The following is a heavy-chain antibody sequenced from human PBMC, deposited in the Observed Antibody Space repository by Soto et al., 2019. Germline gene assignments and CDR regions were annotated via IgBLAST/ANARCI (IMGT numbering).Heavy chain of an antibody. Sequence: SETLSLTCAVYGGSFSGYYWSWIRQPPGKGLEWIGEINHSGSTNYNPSLKSRVTISVDTSKNQFSLKLSSLTAADTAVYYCARGPELGVFDYWGQGTLVTVSS. D-gene: IGHD7-27*01. CDR1: GGSFSGYY. CDR3: ARGPELGVFDY. J-gene: IGHJ4*02. CDR2: INHSGST. V-gene: IGHV4-34*01.